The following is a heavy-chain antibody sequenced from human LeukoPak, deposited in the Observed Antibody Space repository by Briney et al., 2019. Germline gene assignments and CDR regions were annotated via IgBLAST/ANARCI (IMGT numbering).Heavy chain of an antibody. CDR1: SGSISSGGYY. V-gene: IGHV4-31*03. D-gene: IGHD3-22*01. Sequence: ASETLSLTCTVSSGSISSGGYYWSWIRQHPGKGLEWIGYIYHSGSTYYNPSLKSRVTISVDTSKNQFSLKLSSVTAADTAVYYCARDRKGTGSGSPLGFDYWGQGTLVTVSS. J-gene: IGHJ4*02. CDR2: IYHSGST. CDR3: ARDRKGTGSGSPLGFDY.